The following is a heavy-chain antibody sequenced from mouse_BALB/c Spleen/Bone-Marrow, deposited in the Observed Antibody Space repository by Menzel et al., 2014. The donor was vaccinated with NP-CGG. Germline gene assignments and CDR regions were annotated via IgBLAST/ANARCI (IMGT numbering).Heavy chain of an antibody. V-gene: IGHV5-6-4*01. Sequence: DVMLVESGGGLVKPGGSLKLPCTASGFTFSSSTMSWVRQTPEERLEWVASISSGGRYTFYPDSVKGRFTISRDNAKNTLYLQMSSLKSEDTAMYYCARGEGYLDYWGQGTTLTVSS. CDR1: GFTFSSST. CDR2: ISSGGRYT. J-gene: IGHJ2*01. CDR3: ARGEGYLDY.